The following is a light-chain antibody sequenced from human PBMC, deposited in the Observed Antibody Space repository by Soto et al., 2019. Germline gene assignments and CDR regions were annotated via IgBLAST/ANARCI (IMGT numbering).Light chain of an antibody. Sequence: DIQLTQSPSSLSTSVGDRVTITCRASQTIRTNLNWYQQKPRGAPKLLISAASSLQGGVPLRFSGSGSGTDVTLTSSSLQPEDFATYYCQRSYASPYTFGQGTSLEIK. CDR1: QTIRTN. CDR3: QRSYASPYT. V-gene: IGKV1-39*01. J-gene: IGKJ2*01. CDR2: AAS.